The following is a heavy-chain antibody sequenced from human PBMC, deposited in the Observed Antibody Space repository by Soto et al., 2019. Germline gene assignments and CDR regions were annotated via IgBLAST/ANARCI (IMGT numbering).Heavy chain of an antibody. J-gene: IGHJ4*02. CDR2: IYYSGST. Sequence: PSETLSLTCTVSGGSISSGDYYWSWIRQPPGKGLEWIGYIYYSGSTYYNAALKSRVTISVDTSKNQFSLKLSSVTAADTAVYYCARVGYSYGYPIDYWGQGTLVTVSS. CDR3: ARVGYSYGYPIDY. V-gene: IGHV4-30-4*01. CDR1: GGSISSGDYY. D-gene: IGHD5-18*01.